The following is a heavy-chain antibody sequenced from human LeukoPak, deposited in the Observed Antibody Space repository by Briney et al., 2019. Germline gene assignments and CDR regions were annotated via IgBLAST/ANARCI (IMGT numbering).Heavy chain of an antibody. CDR2: INSDGTYI. V-gene: IGHV3-21*01. CDR3: ARDPTHYLRYGYFDY. D-gene: IGHD3-9*01. CDR1: GFIFSNSA. Sequence: GGSLRLSCAASGFIFSNSAMNWVRQAPGKGLEWVSSINSDGTYIYYAGSVKGRFTISRDNAKNSPYLRLNSLRVEDTAVYYCARDPTHYLRYGYFDYWGQGTLVTVSS. J-gene: IGHJ4*02.